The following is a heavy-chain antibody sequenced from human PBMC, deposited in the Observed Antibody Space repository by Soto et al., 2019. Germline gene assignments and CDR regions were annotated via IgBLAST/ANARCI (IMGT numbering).Heavy chain of an antibody. CDR2: IYYSGST. Sequence: SETLSLTCTVSGGSINNYYWSWIRQPPGKGLEWIGYIYYSGSTNYNPSLKSRVTISVDTSKNQFSLKLSSVTAADTAVYYCVRRYGSVFDYWGQGTLVTVSS. CDR3: VRRYGSVFDY. D-gene: IGHD6-19*01. CDR1: GGSINNYY. J-gene: IGHJ4*02. V-gene: IGHV4-59*01.